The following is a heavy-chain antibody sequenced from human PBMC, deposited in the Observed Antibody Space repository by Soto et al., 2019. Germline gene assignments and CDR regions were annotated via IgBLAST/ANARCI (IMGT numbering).Heavy chain of an antibody. Sequence: EVQLLESGGGLVQPGGSLRLSCAASGFTFSSYAMSWVRQAPGKGLEWVSAISGSGGSTYYADSVKGWFTISRDNSKHTLYLQMYSLRAEDTAVYYCAKGLCCYHPDTEGTLDCWGQGTLVTVSS. CDR1: GFTFSSYA. J-gene: IGHJ4*02. V-gene: IGHV3-23*01. CDR2: ISGSGGST. D-gene: IGHD2-15*01. CDR3: AKGLCCYHPDTEGTLDC.